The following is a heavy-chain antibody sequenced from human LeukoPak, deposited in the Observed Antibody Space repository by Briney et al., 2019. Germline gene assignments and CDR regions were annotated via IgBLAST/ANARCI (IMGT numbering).Heavy chain of an antibody. J-gene: IGHJ4*02. D-gene: IGHD3-16*01. Sequence: GGSLRLSCAASGFTFSNYWLNWVRQAPGKGLEWVANIKEDGSEKYYVDSVKGRFTISGDNAKNSLFLQMNSLRAEDTAVYYCARTLRGGGALDYWGQGTLVTVSS. CDR2: IKEDGSEK. CDR3: ARTLRGGGALDY. V-gene: IGHV3-7*03. CDR1: GFTFSNYW.